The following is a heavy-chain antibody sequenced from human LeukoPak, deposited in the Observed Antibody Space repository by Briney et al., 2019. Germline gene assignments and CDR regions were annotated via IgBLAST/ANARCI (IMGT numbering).Heavy chain of an antibody. CDR3: ARDSLGYMYFDY. CDR2: IYYSGSI. CDR1: GGSISSYY. V-gene: IGHV4-59*01. Sequence: SETLSLTCIVSGGSISSYYWSWIRQPPGKGLEWIGYIYYSGSINYNPSLKSRVTISVDTSKNQFSLKLSSVTAADTAVYYCARDSLGYMYFDYWGQGTLVTVSS. J-gene: IGHJ4*02. D-gene: IGHD2-15*01.